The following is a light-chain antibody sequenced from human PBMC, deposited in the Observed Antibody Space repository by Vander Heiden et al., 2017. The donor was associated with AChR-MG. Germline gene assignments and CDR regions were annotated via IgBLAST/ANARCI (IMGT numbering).Light chain of an antibody. CDR3: QQYNNWPPRGFT. CDR1: QSVSSN. J-gene: IGKJ3*01. V-gene: IGKV3-15*01. CDR2: GAS. Sequence: EIVMTQSPATLSVSPGERATLSCRASQSVSSNLAWYQQKPGQAPRLLSYGASTRATGIPARFSGSGSGTEFTLTISSLQSEDFAVYYCQQYNNWPPRGFTFGPGTKVDIK.